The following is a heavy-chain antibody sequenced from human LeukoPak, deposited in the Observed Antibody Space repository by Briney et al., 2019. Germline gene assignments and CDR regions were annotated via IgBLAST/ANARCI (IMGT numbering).Heavy chain of an antibody. CDR2: IRSDGSTD. V-gene: IGHV3-30*02. CDR3: ARDRAVTPSSWVDP. J-gene: IGHJ5*02. Sequence: GGSLRLSCAASGFTFTNYGIHWVRQAPGKGLAWVAFIRSDGSTDYYADSVKGRFTISRDNSKDTLYLQMSSLRAEDTAVYYCARDRAVTPSSWVDPWGQGTLVTVSS. CDR1: GFTFTNYG. D-gene: IGHD4-17*01.